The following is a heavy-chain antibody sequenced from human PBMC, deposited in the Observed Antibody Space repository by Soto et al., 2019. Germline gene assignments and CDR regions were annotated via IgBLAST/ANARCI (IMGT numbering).Heavy chain of an antibody. D-gene: IGHD4-17*01. CDR3: ANARYGDYGGIDY. CDR1: GFNFSSYG. J-gene: IGHJ4*02. CDR2: IWDDGNKK. Sequence: GGSLRLSCAAPGFNFSSYGMHWVRQAPGKGLEGVAVIWDDGNKKDYADSVKGRFTISRDNSKKTLFLQMNSLRAEDTAVYYCANARYGDYGGIDYWGQGTMVTSPQ. V-gene: IGHV3-30*02.